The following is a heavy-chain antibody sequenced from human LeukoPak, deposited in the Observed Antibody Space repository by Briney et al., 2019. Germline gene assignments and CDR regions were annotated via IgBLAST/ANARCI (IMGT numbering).Heavy chain of an antibody. V-gene: IGHV4-34*01. CDR2: IYHSGST. CDR1: GGSFSGYY. J-gene: IGHJ2*01. D-gene: IGHD2-21*01. CDR3: ARDASLGIDWYFDL. Sequence: SETLSLTCAVYGGSFSGYYWSWIRQPPGKGLEWIGYIYHSGSTYYNPSLKSRVTISVDRSKNQFSLKLSSVTAADTAVYYCARDASLGIDWYFDLWGRGTLVTVSS.